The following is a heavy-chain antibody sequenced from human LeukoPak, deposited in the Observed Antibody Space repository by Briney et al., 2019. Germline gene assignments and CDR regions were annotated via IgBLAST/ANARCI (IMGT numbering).Heavy chain of an antibody. V-gene: IGHV2-5*02. J-gene: IGHJ5*02. D-gene: IGHD3-9*01. Sequence: SGPTLVNPTQTLTLTCTFSGFSLSTSGVGVGWIRQPPGKALEWLALIYWDDDKRYSPSLKSRLTITKDTSKNQVVLTMTNMDPVDTATYYCAHRPDILTSYGGWFDPWGQGTLVTVSS. CDR3: AHRPDILTSYGGWFDP. CDR2: IYWDDDK. CDR1: GFSLSTSGVG.